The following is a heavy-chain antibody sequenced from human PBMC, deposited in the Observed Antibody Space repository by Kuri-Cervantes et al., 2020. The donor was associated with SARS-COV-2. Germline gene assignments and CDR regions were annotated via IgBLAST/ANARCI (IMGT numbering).Heavy chain of an antibody. J-gene: IGHJ4*02. V-gene: IGHV3-64D*08. CDR2: ISSNGGST. CDR3: VKDHAAAGTTYFDY. Sequence: GGLLRLSCSASGFTLISYGLHWVPQAPGKGLDYVSAISSNGGSTYYADSVKGRFTISRDNSKNTLYLKMISLRAEDTDVYYCVKDHAAAGTTYFDYWGQGTLVTVYS. CDR1: GFTLISYG. D-gene: IGHD6-13*01.